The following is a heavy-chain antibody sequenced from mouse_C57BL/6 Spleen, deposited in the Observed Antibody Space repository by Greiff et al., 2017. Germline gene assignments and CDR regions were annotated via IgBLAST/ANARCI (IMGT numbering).Heavy chain of an antibody. CDR1: GYTFTDYE. D-gene: IGHD1-1*01. J-gene: IGHJ4*01. V-gene: IGHV1-15*01. Sequence: VQLQQSGAELERPGASVTLSCKASGYTFTDYEMHWVKQTPVHGLEWIGAIDPETGGTAYNQKFKGKAILTADKSSSTAYMELRSLTSEDSAVYYCTRYVVAYYYAMDYWGQGTSVTVSS. CDR2: IDPETGGT. CDR3: TRYVVAYYYAMDY.